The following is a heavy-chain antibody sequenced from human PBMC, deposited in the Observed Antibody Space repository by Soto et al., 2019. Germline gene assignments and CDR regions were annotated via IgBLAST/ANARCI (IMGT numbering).Heavy chain of an antibody. V-gene: IGHV1-69*02. J-gene: IGHJ4*02. Sequence: SVKVSCKASAGTFSSYTISSVRQPPGQGLERMGRIITIIGIAHNAQKIQSRVTITADNSTSKAYTKLLRLRSEEQTVNKRTDPNPQRGSGFLFDYWGQGILVT. D-gene: IGHD2-21*01. CDR3: TDPNPQRGSGFLFDY. CDR1: AGTFSSYT. CDR2: IITIIGIA.